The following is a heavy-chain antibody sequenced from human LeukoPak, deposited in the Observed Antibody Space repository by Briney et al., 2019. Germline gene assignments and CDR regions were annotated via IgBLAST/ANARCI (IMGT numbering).Heavy chain of an antibody. Sequence: SQTLSLTCTVSGGSISSGSYYWRWLRQPAGKGLEWIGRIYTSGSTNYNPSLKSRVTISVDTSKNQFSLKLSSVTAADTAVYYCARDAYQLLYDAFGIWGQGTMVTVSS. J-gene: IGHJ3*02. CDR1: GGSISSGSYY. D-gene: IGHD2-2*02. CDR2: IYTSGST. CDR3: ARDAYQLLYDAFGI. V-gene: IGHV4-61*02.